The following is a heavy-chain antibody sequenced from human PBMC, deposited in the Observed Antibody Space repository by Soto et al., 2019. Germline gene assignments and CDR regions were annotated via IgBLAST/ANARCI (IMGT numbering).Heavy chain of an antibody. Sequence: QVQLVQSGAEVKKPGASVKVSCKASGDTFASYGINWVRQAPGQGLEWMGWINVNNGNTNYAQKFQDRVTMTTVTPTTTVSMELTSLYSEHTAVYYSAGGSREGQGCDYCGQGPLITVSS. J-gene: IGHJ4*02. V-gene: IGHV1-18*01. CDR3: AGGSREGQGCDY. CDR1: GDTFASYG. CDR2: INVNNGNT. D-gene: IGHD3-16*01.